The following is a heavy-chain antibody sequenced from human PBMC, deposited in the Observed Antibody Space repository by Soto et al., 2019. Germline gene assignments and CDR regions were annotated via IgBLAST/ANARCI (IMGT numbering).Heavy chain of an antibody. CDR3: ARSAAVAGPYYGMEV. CDR1: GGTFSSYA. D-gene: IGHD6-19*01. Sequence: ASVKVSCKASGGTFSSYAISWVRQAPGQVLEGMGGIIPIFGTANYAQKFQGRVTITADESTSTAYMELSSLRSEDTAVYYCARSAAVAGPYYGMEVWGQGTTVTVSS. CDR2: IIPIFGTA. J-gene: IGHJ6*02. V-gene: IGHV1-69*13.